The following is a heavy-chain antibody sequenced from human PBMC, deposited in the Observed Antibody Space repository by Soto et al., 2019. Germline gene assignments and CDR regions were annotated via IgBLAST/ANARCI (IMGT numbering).Heavy chain of an antibody. CDR2: ISYDGSNK. Sequence: GGSLRLSCAASGFTFSSYGMHWVRQAPGKGLEWVAVISYDGSNKYYADSVKGRFTISRDNSKNTLYLQMNSLRAEDTAVYYCAVYEDAFDIWGQGTMVTVSS. CDR3: AVYEDAFDI. V-gene: IGHV3-30*03. CDR1: GFTFSSYG. D-gene: IGHD3-3*01. J-gene: IGHJ3*02.